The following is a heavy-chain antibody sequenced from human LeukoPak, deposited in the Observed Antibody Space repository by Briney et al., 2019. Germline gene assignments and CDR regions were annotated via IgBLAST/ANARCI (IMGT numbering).Heavy chain of an antibody. CDR1: GGSISSHY. J-gene: IGHJ4*02. D-gene: IGHD6-13*01. Sequence: SETLSLTCTVSGGSISSHYWSWIRQPPGKGLEWIGYIYYSGNTNYNPSLKTRVTISVDTSKNQFSLKLSSVTAADTAVYYCARAGSWKLNFDYWGQGTLVTVSS. V-gene: IGHV4-59*11. CDR2: IYYSGNT. CDR3: ARAGSWKLNFDY.